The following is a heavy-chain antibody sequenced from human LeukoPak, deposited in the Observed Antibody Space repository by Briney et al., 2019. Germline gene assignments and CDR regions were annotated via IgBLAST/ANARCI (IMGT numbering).Heavy chain of an antibody. D-gene: IGHD3-16*01. CDR3: ARDRLRHLGAFDT. Sequence: KPSETLSLTCTVSGGSISSYYWSWIRQPPGKGLEWIGYIYYSGSTNYNPSLKSRVTISVDTSKNQFSLKLSSVTAADTAVYYCARDRLRHLGAFDTWGQGTVVTVSS. J-gene: IGHJ3*02. CDR1: GGSISSYY. V-gene: IGHV4-59*01. CDR2: IYYSGST.